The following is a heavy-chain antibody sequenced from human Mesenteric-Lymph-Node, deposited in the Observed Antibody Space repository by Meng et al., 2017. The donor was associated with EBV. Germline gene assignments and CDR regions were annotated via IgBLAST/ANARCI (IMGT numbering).Heavy chain of an antibody. Sequence: QVQLQESGPGLVKPSETLSLTCSVSGGPVSSGSYYWSWIRQTPGKGLEWIGYIYYSGSTNYNPSLKSRVTISVDTSKNQFSLKLNSVTAADTAVYYCARGPNYDFLTGRKYYFDYWGQGPLVTVSS. CDR1: GGPVSSGSYY. V-gene: IGHV4-61*01. J-gene: IGHJ4*02. D-gene: IGHD3-9*01. CDR3: ARGPNYDFLTGRKYYFDY. CDR2: IYYSGST.